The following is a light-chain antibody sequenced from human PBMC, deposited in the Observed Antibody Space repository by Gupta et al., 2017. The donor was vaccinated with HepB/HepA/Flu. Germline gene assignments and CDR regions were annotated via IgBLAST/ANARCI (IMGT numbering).Light chain of an antibody. J-gene: IGLJ2*01. CDR2: GKS. Sequence: SSALPQDPAVSVALGQTVTITSQGDSLSTYYANWYQQKPGQAPVLVIYGKSNRPSGIPSRFFGSSSGNTASLTISGAQADDEADYYCKSRDTRGNPFGVGGGTKLTVL. CDR1: SLSTYY. V-gene: IGLV3-19*01. CDR3: KSRDTRGNPFG.